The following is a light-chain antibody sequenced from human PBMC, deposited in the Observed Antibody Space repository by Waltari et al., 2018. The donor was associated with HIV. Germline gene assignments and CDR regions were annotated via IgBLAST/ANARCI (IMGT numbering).Light chain of an antibody. V-gene: IGKV3-20*01. CDR1: QSVSSSY. J-gene: IGKJ2*03. CDR3: QQYGSSPMYS. Sequence: EIVLTQSPGTLSLSPGERATLSCRASQSVSSSYLAWYQQKPGQAPRLLIYGASNRAAGIPDRCSGSGSGTDFTLTITRLEPEDLAVYYCQQYGSSPMYSFGQGTKLEIK. CDR2: GAS.